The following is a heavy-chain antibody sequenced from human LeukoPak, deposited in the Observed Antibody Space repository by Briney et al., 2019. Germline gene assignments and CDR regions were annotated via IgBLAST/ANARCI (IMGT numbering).Heavy chain of an antibody. Sequence: GGSLRLSCAASGFIFSNFGMHWVRQAPGKGLEWVAVIAYDGRNKYYGDAVKGRFTISRDNSKNTVYLQMNSLRAEDTAVYYCAKGGATAVATYGMDVWGQGTTVTVSS. D-gene: IGHD6-19*01. V-gene: IGHV3-30*18. CDR2: IAYDGRNK. CDR1: GFIFSNFG. J-gene: IGHJ6*02. CDR3: AKGGATAVATYGMDV.